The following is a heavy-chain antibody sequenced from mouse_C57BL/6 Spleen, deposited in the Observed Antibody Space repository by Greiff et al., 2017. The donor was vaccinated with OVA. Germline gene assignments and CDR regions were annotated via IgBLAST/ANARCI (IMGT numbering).Heavy chain of an antibody. D-gene: IGHD2-5*01. J-gene: IGHJ2*01. CDR2: IDPSDSYT. Sequence: VQLQQPGAELVKPGASVKLSCKASGYTFTSYWMQWVKQRPGQGLEWIGEIDPSDSYTNYNQKFKGKATWTVDTSSSTAYMQLSSLTSEDSAVYYCATYSNYGYWGQGTTLTVSS. CDR1: GYTFTSYW. V-gene: IGHV1-50*01. CDR3: ATYSNYGY.